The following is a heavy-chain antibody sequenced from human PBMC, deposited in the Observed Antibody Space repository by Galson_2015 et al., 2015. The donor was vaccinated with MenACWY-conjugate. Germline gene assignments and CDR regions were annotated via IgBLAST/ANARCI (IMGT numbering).Heavy chain of an antibody. Sequence: QSGAEVKKPGTSVKVSCTASGYTFTSYGISWVRQAPGRGLEWMGWISAYNGNTNYAQKLQGRVTMTTDTSTSTAYMELRSLRSDDTAVYYCARDRDTNGALDWFDPWGQGTLVTVSS. CDR1: GYTFTSYG. CDR2: ISAYNGNT. J-gene: IGHJ5*02. D-gene: IGHD2-8*01. CDR3: ARDRDTNGALDWFDP. V-gene: IGHV1-18*01.